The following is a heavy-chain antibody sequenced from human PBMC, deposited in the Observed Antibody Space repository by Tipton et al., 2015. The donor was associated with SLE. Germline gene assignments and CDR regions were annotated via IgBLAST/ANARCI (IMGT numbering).Heavy chain of an antibody. J-gene: IGHJ4*02. V-gene: IGHV4-59*01. Sequence: TLSLTCSVSGDSISSYYWSWIRQPPGKGLEWIGNIYDSGSPNYNPSLKSRVTISRDPSKNQFSLKLISATAADTAVYYCARDQVGVGDFDYWSQGTLVTVSS. CDR1: GDSISSYY. CDR2: IYDSGSP. D-gene: IGHD3-16*01. CDR3: ARDQVGVGDFDY.